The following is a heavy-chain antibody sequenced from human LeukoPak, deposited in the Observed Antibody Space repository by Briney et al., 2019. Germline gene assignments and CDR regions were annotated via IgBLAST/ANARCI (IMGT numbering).Heavy chain of an antibody. CDR3: ARGSGNPYFDL. CDR1: GFTFSSYN. CDR2: ITTSSYI. J-gene: IGHJ2*01. Sequence: PGGSLRLSCAASGFTFSSYNMNWVRQAPGKGLEWVSSITTSSYIYYADSVKGRFTISRDNAKNSLSLQMSSLRAEDTAVYYCARGSGNPYFDLWGRGTLVTVSS. V-gene: IGHV3-21*01. D-gene: IGHD1-14*01.